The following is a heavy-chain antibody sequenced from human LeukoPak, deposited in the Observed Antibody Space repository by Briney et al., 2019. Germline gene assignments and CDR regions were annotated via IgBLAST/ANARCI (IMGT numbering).Heavy chain of an antibody. CDR3: AKDASSGTYFDY. CDR1: GFTLSSYD. J-gene: IGHJ4*02. D-gene: IGHD1-26*01. V-gene: IGHV3-23*01. Sequence: GGSLRLSCAASGFTLSSYDTSWVRQAPGKGLEWVSAVSGTGGSTYYADSVTGRFTISRDNSKNTLYMEMNSLRGEDTAVYYCAKDASSGTYFDYWGQGTPVTVSP. CDR2: VSGTGGST.